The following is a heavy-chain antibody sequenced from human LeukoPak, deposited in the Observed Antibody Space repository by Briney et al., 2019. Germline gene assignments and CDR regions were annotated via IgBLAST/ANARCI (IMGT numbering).Heavy chain of an antibody. V-gene: IGHV3-48*01. Sequence: GGSLRLSCAASGFSFSTYSMNWVRQAPGKGLEWVSYIGGSGTTIYYADSVKGRFTISRDNAKKVLYLQMSSLRAEDTAVYYCARARDYGDYSPDYWGQGTLVTVSS. D-gene: IGHD4-17*01. CDR1: GFSFSTYS. CDR2: IGGSGTTI. CDR3: ARARDYGDYSPDY. J-gene: IGHJ4*02.